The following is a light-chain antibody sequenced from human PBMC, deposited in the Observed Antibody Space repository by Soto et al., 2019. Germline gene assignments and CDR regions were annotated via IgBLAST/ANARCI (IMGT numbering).Light chain of an antibody. CDR3: QQRSNWPPLYT. V-gene: IGKV3-11*01. J-gene: IGKJ2*01. CDR2: DAS. Sequence: EIVLTQSPATLSLSPGERATLSCRASQSVSSYVAWYQQKPGHAPRLLIYDASNRATGIPARFSGSGSGTDFTLTISSLEPEDFAVYYCQQRSNWPPLYTFGQGTKLEIK. CDR1: QSVSSY.